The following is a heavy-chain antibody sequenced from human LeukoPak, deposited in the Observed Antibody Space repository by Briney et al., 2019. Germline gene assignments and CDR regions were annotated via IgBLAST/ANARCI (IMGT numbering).Heavy chain of an antibody. CDR3: ASGVALFDY. Sequence: SETLSLTCTVSGGSISSSRYYWGWIRQPPGKGLEWIGSIYYSGSTYYNPSLKSRVTISVDTSKNQFSLKLSSVTAADTAVYYCASGVALFDYWGQGTLVTVSS. D-gene: IGHD2-15*01. V-gene: IGHV4-39*01. J-gene: IGHJ4*02. CDR2: IYYSGST. CDR1: GGSISSSRYY.